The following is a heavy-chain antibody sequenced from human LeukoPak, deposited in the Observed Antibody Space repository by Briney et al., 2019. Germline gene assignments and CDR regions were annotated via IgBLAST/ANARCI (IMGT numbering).Heavy chain of an antibody. CDR1: GGSISSSSYY. J-gene: IGHJ4*02. Sequence: SETLSLTCTVSGGSISSSSYYWGWIRQPPGKGLEWIGSIYYSGSTYYNPSLKSRVTISVDTSKNQFSLKLSSVTAADTAVYYCATYRDYGDYVHYFDYWGQGTLVTVSS. D-gene: IGHD4-17*01. CDR2: IYYSGST. CDR3: ATYRDYGDYVHYFDY. V-gene: IGHV4-39*01.